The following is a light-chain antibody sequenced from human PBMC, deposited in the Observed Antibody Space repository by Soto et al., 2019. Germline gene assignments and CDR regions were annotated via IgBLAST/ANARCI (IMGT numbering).Light chain of an antibody. J-gene: IGKJ1*01. CDR3: QQYDNWPWT. V-gene: IGKV3-15*01. CDR2: GAS. Sequence: EIVMTQSPATLSVSPGERATLSCRASQSVNSNLAWYQQKPGQAPRLLIYGASTRATGIPARFSGSGSGTEIALTIGSLQSEDFAIYYCQQYDNWPWTFGQGTKVEIK. CDR1: QSVNSN.